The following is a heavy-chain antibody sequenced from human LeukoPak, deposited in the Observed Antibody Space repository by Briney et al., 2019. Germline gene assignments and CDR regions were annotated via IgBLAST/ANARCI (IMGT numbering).Heavy chain of an antibody. Sequence: PGGSPRLSCAASGFTFSSYAMSWVRQAPGEGLEWVSAISYSGGTTYYADSVKGRFTISRDSSRNTLYLQMDSLRADDTAVYYCAKDWGGYSSSSFDYWGQGILVTVSS. CDR3: AKDWGGYSSSSFDY. CDR2: ISYSGGTT. J-gene: IGHJ4*02. V-gene: IGHV3-23*01. D-gene: IGHD6-6*01. CDR1: GFTFSSYA.